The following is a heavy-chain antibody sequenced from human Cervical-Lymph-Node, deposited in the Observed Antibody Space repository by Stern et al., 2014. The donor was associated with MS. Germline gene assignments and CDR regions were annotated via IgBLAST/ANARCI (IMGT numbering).Heavy chain of an antibody. CDR3: ARGRYCSSPSCYVYDY. V-gene: IGHV1-69*01. CDR2: IIPIFGTA. D-gene: IGHD2-2*01. CDR1: GGTFSSYA. J-gene: IGHJ4*02. Sequence: VQLVESGAEVKKPGSSVKVSCKASGGTFSSYAISWVRQAPGQGLEWMGGIIPIFGTANYAQKFQGRVTITADESTSTAYMELSSLRSEDTAVYYCARGRYCSSPSCYVYDYWGQGTLVTVSS.